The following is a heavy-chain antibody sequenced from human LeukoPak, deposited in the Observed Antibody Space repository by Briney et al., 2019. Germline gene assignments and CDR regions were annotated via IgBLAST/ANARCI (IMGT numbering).Heavy chain of an antibody. V-gene: IGHV4-59*01. Sequence: PSETLSLTCTVSGGSINNYYWSWIRQPPGKGLEWIGYIHYSGTTNYNPSLRGRVTISVDMSKNHFSLRLRSVTAGDTAVYYCARRNTEVPDTLPLNAFDVWGQGAKVIVSS. CDR2: IHYSGTT. CDR1: GGSINNYY. D-gene: IGHD1-14*01. J-gene: IGHJ3*01. CDR3: ARRNTEVPDTLPLNAFDV.